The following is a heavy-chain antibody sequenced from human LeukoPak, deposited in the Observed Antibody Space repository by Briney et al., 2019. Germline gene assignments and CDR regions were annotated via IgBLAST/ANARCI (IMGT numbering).Heavy chain of an antibody. J-gene: IGHJ4*02. CDR2: IYYSGST. Sequence: SETLSLTCTVSGGSISSYYWSWIRQPPGKGLEWIGYIYYSGSTNYNPSLKSRVTISVDTSKNQFSLKLSSVTAADTAVYYCARGFPGSAAPVDYWGQGTLVTVSS. CDR3: ARGFPGSAAPVDY. D-gene: IGHD1-26*01. CDR1: GGSISSYY. V-gene: IGHV4-59*01.